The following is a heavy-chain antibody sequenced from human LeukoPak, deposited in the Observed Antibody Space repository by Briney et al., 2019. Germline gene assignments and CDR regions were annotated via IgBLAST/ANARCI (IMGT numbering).Heavy chain of an antibody. D-gene: IGHD3-22*01. CDR1: GGTFSSYA. CDR2: IIPIFGTA. Sequence: GASVKVSCKASGGTFSSYAISWVRQAPGQGPEWMGGIIPIFGTANYAQKFQGRVTITTDESTSTAYMGLSSLRSEDTAVYYCARANYDSSGRPATFYYGMDVWGQGTTVTVSS. J-gene: IGHJ6*02. V-gene: IGHV1-69*05. CDR3: ARANYDSSGRPATFYYGMDV.